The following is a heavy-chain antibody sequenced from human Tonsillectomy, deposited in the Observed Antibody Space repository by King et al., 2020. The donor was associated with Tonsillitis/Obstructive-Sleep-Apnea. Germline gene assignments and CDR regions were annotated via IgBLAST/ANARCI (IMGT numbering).Heavy chain of an antibody. CDR3: ARDHNWAFDY. D-gene: IGHD1-20*01. Sequence: VQLVESGGGLVQPGGSLRLSCAASGFTFNIYSISWVRQAPGKGLEWVSYISGGGWPIDYADSVKGRFTISRDNARNSLYLQMNSLRDEDTAVYYCARDHNWAFDYWGQGILVTVSS. V-gene: IGHV3-48*02. CDR2: ISGGGWPI. J-gene: IGHJ4*02. CDR1: GFTFNIYS.